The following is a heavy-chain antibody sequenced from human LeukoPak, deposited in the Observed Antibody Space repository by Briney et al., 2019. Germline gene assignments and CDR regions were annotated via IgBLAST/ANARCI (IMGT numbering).Heavy chain of an antibody. V-gene: IGHV3-74*03. J-gene: IGHJ6*02. D-gene: IGHD4-17*01. CDR1: GFTFSSYW. CDR2: ISVDGNSI. CDR3: ARGFGDSRVHYYYGMDV. Sequence: GGSLRLSCAASGFTFSSYWMHWVRQAPGKGPVWVSRISVDGNSITYADSVKGRFTISRDNTKNTLYLQMNSLRAEDTAVYFCARGFGDSRVHYYYGMDVWGQGTTVTVSS.